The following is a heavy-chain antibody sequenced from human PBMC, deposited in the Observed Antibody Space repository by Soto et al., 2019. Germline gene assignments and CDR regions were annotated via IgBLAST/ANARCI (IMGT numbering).Heavy chain of an antibody. CDR2: ISGSGGST. V-gene: IGHV3-23*01. D-gene: IGHD3-10*01. CDR3: AKTPQIRGVMAYYYYGMDV. Sequence: GGSLRLSCAASGFTFSSYAMSWVRQAPGKGLEWVSAISGSGGSTYYADSVKGRFTISRDNSKNTLYLQMNSLRAEDTAVYYCAKTPQIRGVMAYYYYGMDVWGQGTTVTVSS. J-gene: IGHJ6*02. CDR1: GFTFSSYA.